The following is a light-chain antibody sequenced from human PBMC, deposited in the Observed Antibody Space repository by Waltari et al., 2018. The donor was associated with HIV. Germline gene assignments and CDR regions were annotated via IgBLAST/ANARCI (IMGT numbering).Light chain of an antibody. V-gene: IGLV2-11*01. Sequence: QSALTQPRSVSGSPGQSVNISCTGTSSDIGVYNYVSWYQQHAGKAPKLVIYDVSKRPSGVPDRFSGSKSGNTASLTISGLQPEDEADYHCCSYGGRRIFAGGTKLTVL. CDR1: SSDIGVYNY. CDR2: DVS. CDR3: CSYGGRRI. J-gene: IGLJ2*01.